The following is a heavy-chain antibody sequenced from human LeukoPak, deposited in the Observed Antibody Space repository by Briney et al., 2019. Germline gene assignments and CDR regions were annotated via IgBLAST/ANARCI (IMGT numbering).Heavy chain of an antibody. D-gene: IGHD2-15*01. CDR2: INHSGST. CDR3: ARSFCSGGSCYSVRYYYGMDV. V-gene: IGHV4-34*01. Sequence: PSETLSLTCAVYGGSFSGYYWSWIRQPPGKGLEWIGEINHSGSTSYNPSLKSRVTISVDTSKNQFSLKLSSVTAADTAVYYCARSFCSGGSCYSVRYYYGMDVWGQGTTVTVSS. J-gene: IGHJ6*02. CDR1: GGSFSGYY.